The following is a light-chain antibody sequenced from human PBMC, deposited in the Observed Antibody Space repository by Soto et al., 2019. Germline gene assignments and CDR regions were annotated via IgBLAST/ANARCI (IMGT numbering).Light chain of an antibody. Sequence: QSVLTQPPSVSGAPGQRVIISCTGGTSNIGGANSVNWYQQLPGAAPKLLIYGNNNRPSGVPDRFSGSKSDTSASLAITGLQPEDEADYYCQSYDSSPTSLVFGGGTKLTVL. CDR1: TSNIGGANS. CDR3: QSYDSSPTSLV. V-gene: IGLV1-40*01. CDR2: GNN. J-gene: IGLJ2*01.